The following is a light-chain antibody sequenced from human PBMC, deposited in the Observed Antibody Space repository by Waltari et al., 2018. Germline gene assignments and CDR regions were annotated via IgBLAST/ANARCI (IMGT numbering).Light chain of an antibody. CDR3: LQDYSYPWT. V-gene: IGKV1-6*01. J-gene: IGKJ1*01. Sequence: AIQMTQSPSSLSASVGDSVTITCRASQGIRNDVGWYHQRPGRAPILLIYEGSTLQSGVPSRFSGSGSGTGFTLTISSLQPEDSGTYYCLQDYSYPWTFGQGTKVEIK. CDR1: QGIRND. CDR2: EGS.